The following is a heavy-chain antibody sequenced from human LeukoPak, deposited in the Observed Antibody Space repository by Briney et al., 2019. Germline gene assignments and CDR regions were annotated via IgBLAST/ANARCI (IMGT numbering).Heavy chain of an antibody. CDR2: IYYSGST. CDR3: ARHKHAYYYDSSGYFLDY. D-gene: IGHD3-22*01. CDR1: GGSISSSSYY. V-gene: IGHV4-39*01. J-gene: IGHJ4*02. Sequence: SETLSLTCTVSGGSISSSSYYWGWIRQPPGKGLEWIGSIYYSGSTYYNPSLKSRVTISVDTSKNQFSLKLSSVTSADTAVYYCARHKHAYYYDSSGYFLDYWGQGTLVTVSS.